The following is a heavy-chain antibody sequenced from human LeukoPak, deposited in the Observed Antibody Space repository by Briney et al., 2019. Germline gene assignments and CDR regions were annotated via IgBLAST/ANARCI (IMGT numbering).Heavy chain of an antibody. CDR1: GFTFSSYA. CDR2: ISGSGGST. D-gene: IGHD3-3*01. V-gene: IGHV3-23*01. J-gene: IGHJ4*02. CDR3: AKDQLQFLALFDY. Sequence: GGSLRLSCAASGFTFSSYAMSWVRQAPGKGLEWVSAISGSGGSTYYADSVKGRFTISRDNSKNTLYLQMNSLRAEDTALYYCAKDQLQFLALFDYWGQGTLVTVSS.